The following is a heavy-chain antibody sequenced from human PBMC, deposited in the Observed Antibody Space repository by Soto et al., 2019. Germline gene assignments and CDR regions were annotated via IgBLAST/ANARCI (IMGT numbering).Heavy chain of an antibody. D-gene: IGHD2-2*01. CDR1: GFTFGSYA. Sequence: QVQLVESGGGVVQPGRSLRLSCAASGFTFGSYAMHWVRQAPGKGLEWVAVISYDGSNKYYADSVKGRFTISRDNSKNTLYLQMNSLRAEDTAVYYCAKVPAASYYGMDVWGQGTTVTVSS. CDR2: ISYDGSNK. CDR3: AKVPAASYYGMDV. V-gene: IGHV3-30-3*01. J-gene: IGHJ6*02.